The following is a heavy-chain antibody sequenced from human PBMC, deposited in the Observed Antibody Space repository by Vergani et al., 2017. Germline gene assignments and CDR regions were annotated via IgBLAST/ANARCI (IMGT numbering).Heavy chain of an antibody. J-gene: IGHJ4*02. CDR2: ISAYNGNT. V-gene: IGHV1-18*04. CDR1: GYTFTGYY. D-gene: IGHD2-2*01. CDR3: ARDRIERVVVVPAAI. Sequence: QVQLVQSGAEVKKPGASVKVSCKASGYTFTGYYMHWVRQAPGQGLEWMGWISAYNGNTNYAQKLQGRVTMTTDTSTSTAYMELRSLRSDDTAVYYCARDRIERVVVVPAAIWGQGTLVTVSS.